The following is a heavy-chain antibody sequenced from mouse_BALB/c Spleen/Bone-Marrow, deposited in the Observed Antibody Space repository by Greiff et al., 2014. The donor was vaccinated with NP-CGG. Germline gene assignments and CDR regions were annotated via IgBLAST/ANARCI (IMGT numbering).Heavy chain of an antibody. CDR3: ARGDYYGSSSFAY. Sequence: SGPELVKPGASMKISCKASGYSFTGYTMDWVKQSHGKNLEWIGLINPYNGGTSYNQKFKGKATLTVDKSSSTAYMELLSLTSEDSAVYYCARGDYYGSSSFAYWGQGTLVTVSA. CDR1: GYSFTGYT. J-gene: IGHJ3*01. D-gene: IGHD1-1*01. CDR2: INPYNGGT. V-gene: IGHV1-18*01.